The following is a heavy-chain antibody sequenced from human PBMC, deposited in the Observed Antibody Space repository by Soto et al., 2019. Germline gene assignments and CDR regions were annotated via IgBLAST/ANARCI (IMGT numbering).Heavy chain of an antibody. V-gene: IGHV3-48*03. CDR1: GFTFNTYA. Sequence: EVQLVESGGGLLQPGGSLRLSCAASGFTFNTYAMNWVRQAPGKGLEWISYISSDGRTIYYAESVKGQFTISRDNAKNSLYLQMNSLRAEDTAVYYCTREEESNWFDPWGQGTLVTVSS. CDR3: TREEESNWFDP. CDR2: ISSDGRTI. J-gene: IGHJ5*02.